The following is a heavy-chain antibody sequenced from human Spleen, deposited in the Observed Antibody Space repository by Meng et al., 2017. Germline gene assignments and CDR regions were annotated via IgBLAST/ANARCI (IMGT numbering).Heavy chain of an antibody. CDR1: GFTFTDHY. D-gene: IGHD3-9*01. CDR2: ISRRGDAI. Sequence: GGSLRLSCTASGFTFTDHYLSWIRQAPGKGLEWVSHISRRGDAIYYADSVRGRFTVSRDNAKNSLYLQMNSLRADDTAVYYCVRDGYYNSPDYTSSLSGPIDYWGQGTLVTVSS. J-gene: IGHJ4*02. V-gene: IGHV3-11*01. CDR3: VRDGYYNSPDYTSSLSGPIDY.